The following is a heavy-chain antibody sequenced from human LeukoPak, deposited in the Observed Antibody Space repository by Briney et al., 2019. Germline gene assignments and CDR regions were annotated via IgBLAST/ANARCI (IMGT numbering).Heavy chain of an antibody. J-gene: IGHJ5*02. Sequence: GGSLRLSCAASGFTVSSNYMSWVRQGPGKGLEWVSVVYSGGSTYYADSVKGRFTIPRDNSKNTLYLQMNSLRAEDTAVYYCARDRRYYDSSGYYAQGFDPWGQGTLVTVSS. D-gene: IGHD3-22*01. CDR2: VYSGGST. V-gene: IGHV3-66*01. CDR3: ARDRRYYDSSGYYAQGFDP. CDR1: GFTVSSNY.